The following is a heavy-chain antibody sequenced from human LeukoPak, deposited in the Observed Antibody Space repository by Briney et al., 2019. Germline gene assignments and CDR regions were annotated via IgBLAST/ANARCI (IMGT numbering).Heavy chain of an antibody. Sequence: ASVTVSFKASGYTFTGYYMHWVRQAPGQGLGWMGWINPNSGGTNYSQKFQGRVTMTRDTSISTAYMELSKLRSDDTAVYYCARALGYCSSTSCYPVRDYYYYGMDVWGQGTTVTVSS. CDR1: GYTFTGYY. D-gene: IGHD2-2*01. CDR2: INPNSGGT. V-gene: IGHV1-2*02. J-gene: IGHJ6*02. CDR3: ARALGYCSSTSCYPVRDYYYYGMDV.